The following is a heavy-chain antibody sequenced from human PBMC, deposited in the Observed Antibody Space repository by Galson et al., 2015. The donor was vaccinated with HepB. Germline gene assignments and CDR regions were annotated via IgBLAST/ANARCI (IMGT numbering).Heavy chain of an antibody. V-gene: IGHV1-2*02. CDR3: ASRPDTLDMAVFDY. Sequence: SVKVSCKASGYTFTGYYVHWVRQAPGQGLEWMGWIHPNSGGTNYAQKFQGRVTMTRDTSISTAYMELDRLKSDDTAVYYCASRPDTLDMAVFDYWGQGTLVTVSS. D-gene: IGHD2-15*01. CDR2: IHPNSGGT. CDR1: GYTFTGYY. J-gene: IGHJ4*02.